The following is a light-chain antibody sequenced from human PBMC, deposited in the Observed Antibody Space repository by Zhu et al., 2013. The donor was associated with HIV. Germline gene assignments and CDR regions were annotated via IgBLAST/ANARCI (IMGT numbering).Light chain of an antibody. CDR3: QQYESLPYT. CDR2: WAS. V-gene: IGKV4-1*01. J-gene: IGKJ1*01. CDR1: QTLLHNHNNRNS. Sequence: DIILTQSPDSLTSPVGARVTISCESSQTLLHNHNNRNSLAWYQHKSGQPPKLLISWASTRESGVPERFSGGGSVTNFTLSISRLQAEDVATYFCQQYESLPYTFGQGTKV.